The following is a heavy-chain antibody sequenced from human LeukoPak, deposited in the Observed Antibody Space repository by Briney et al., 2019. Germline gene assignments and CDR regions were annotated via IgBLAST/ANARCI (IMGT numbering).Heavy chain of an antibody. CDR3: ARGGSYAFDI. V-gene: IGHV6-1*01. J-gene: IGHJ3*02. Sequence: PSQTLSLTCAISGDSFSSTSAGWNWIRQSPSRGLEWLGRTYYRSKWYNEYAVSVKSRITVNPDTSNNQFSLQLNSVTPEDTAVYYCARGGSYAFDIWGQGTMVTVSS. CDR2: TYYRSKWYN. CDR1: GDSFSSTSAG.